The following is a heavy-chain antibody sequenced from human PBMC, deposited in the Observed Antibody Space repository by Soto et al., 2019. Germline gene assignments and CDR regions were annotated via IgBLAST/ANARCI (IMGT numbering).Heavy chain of an antibody. D-gene: IGHD2-15*01. CDR1: GGSISSGGYY. Sequence: QVQLQESGPGLVKPSQTLSLTCTVSGGSISSGGYYWSWIRQHPGKGLEWIGYIYYSGSTYYNPSLKSRVTRRVDTSKNQFSLKLSSVTAADTAVYYWARAGGGLGYCSGGSCYSVDYWGQGTLVTVSS. V-gene: IGHV4-31*03. CDR3: ARAGGGLGYCSGGSCYSVDY. CDR2: IYYSGST. J-gene: IGHJ4*02.